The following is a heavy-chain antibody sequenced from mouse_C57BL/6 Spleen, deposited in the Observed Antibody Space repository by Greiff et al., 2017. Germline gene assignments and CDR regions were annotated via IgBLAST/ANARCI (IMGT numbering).Heavy chain of an antibody. CDR2: VDPSDSYT. Sequence: QVQLQQPGAELVKPGASVKLSCKASGYTFTSYWMQWVKQRPGQGLEWIGEVDPSDSYTNYTQKFKGKATLTVDSASSTAYMQLISLTAEDSAVYYCAVLRLAYWGQGTTLTVSS. CDR3: AVLRLAY. D-gene: IGHD1-1*01. V-gene: IGHV1-50*01. CDR1: GYTFTSYW. J-gene: IGHJ2*01.